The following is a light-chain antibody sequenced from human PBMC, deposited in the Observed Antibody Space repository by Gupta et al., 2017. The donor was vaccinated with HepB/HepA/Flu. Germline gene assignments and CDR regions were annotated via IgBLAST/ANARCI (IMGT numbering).Light chain of an antibody. Sequence: SFLIPPPSASGPPGQRVNVSCSGSSSNIGSKTVSWYQQLPGTAPKLVIYSNDQRPSGVPDRFSGSKSGTSASLAINGLQSEDEADYYCSAWDASLNGVIFGGGTKLTVL. CDR2: SND. CDR3: SAWDASLNGVI. V-gene: IGLV1-44*01. CDR1: SSNIGSKT. J-gene: IGLJ2*01.